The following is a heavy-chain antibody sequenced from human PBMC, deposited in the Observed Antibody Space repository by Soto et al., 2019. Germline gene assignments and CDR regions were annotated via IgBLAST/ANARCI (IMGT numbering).Heavy chain of an antibody. D-gene: IGHD6-13*01. J-gene: IGHJ4*02. V-gene: IGHV4-61*01. CDR2: IYYSGST. Sequence: QVQLQESGPGLVKPSETLSLTCTVSGGSVSSGSYYWSWIRQPPGKGLEWIGYIYYSGSTNYNPSLKGRVTISVDTSKNQFSLRLSSVTAADTAVYYCARERGIAAAGFDYWGQGTLVTVSS. CDR1: GGSVSSGSYY. CDR3: ARERGIAAAGFDY.